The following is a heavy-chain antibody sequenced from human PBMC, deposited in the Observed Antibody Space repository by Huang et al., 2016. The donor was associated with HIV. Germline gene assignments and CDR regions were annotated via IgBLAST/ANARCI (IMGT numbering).Heavy chain of an antibody. J-gene: IGHJ6*02. CDR3: ARLDTARNYYYYGLDV. Sequence: EEQLVQSGAEVKKPGESLKISCEGFGYSFAKYWIGWVRQMPGKGLEWMGIIYPDDSDTRSSPSVQGQVAIPADKTRRTADLQWGGVKASETAMYYCARLDTARNYYYYGLDVWGQGTSVSVSS. D-gene: IGHD5-18*01. CDR1: GYSFAKYW. CDR2: IYPDDSDT. V-gene: IGHV5-51*01.